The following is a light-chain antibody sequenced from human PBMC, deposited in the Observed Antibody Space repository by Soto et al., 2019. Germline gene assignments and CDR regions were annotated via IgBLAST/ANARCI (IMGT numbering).Light chain of an antibody. CDR3: EQYNNWFSIT. CDR1: QSVRSK. CDR2: DTS. Sequence: EIVLTQSPASLSVSPGERATLSCRASQSVRSKVAWYQQKPGQAPSLVIYDTSIRATGIPARFSGSGFGTEFTLTIISLQSEDFAVYYCEQYNNWFSITFGQGTRLEIK. J-gene: IGKJ5*01. V-gene: IGKV3-15*01.